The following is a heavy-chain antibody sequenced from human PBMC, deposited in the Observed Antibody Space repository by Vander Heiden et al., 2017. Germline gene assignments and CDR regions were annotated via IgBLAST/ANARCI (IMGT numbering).Heavy chain of an antibody. CDR3: VGNYYDSRGYYFIDS. CDR1: GGSMGNYF. V-gene: IGHV4-4*07. CDR2: SYTGGST. D-gene: IGHD3-22*01. Sequence: QVQLQESGPGLVRPSETLSLTCAVSGGSMGNYFSTWLRQPAGKALEWLGRSYTGGSTNYNPSLKSRVTMSVATSKNQFSLKLTSVTAADTAVYYCVGNYYDSRGYYFIDSWGQGTLVTVS. J-gene: IGHJ4*02.